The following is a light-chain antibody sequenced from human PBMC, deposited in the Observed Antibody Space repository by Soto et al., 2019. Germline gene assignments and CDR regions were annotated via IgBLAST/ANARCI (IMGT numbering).Light chain of an antibody. CDR2: GAS. V-gene: IGKV3-20*01. J-gene: IGKJ1*01. Sequence: EIVLTQSPGTLSLSPGERATLSCRASQSVSSNYLAWYQQKPGQAPRLLMYGASSRATGIPDRFSGSGSGTDFTITISRLEPEDFAVYYCQQYGSSPRTFGQGTKVEIK. CDR3: QQYGSSPRT. CDR1: QSVSSNY.